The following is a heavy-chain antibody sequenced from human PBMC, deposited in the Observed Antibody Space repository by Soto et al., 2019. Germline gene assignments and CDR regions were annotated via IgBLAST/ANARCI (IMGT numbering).Heavy chain of an antibody. CDR1: GGSISSGGYY. CDR3: AHMTSSEWFDP. Sequence: LCGGSISSGGYYWSWIRQHPGKGLEWIGYIYYSGSTYYNPSLKSRVTISVDTSKNQFSLKLSSVTAADTAVYYCAHMTSSEWFDPWGQGTLVTVSS. J-gene: IGHJ5*02. CDR2: IYYSGST. V-gene: IGHV4-31*02.